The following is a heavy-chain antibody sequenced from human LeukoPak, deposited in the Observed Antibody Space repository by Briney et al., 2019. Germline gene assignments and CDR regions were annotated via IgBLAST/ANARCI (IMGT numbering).Heavy chain of an antibody. CDR3: AKSVAIYFYCGLDV. Sequence: GGSLRLFCAASGFTFSRYAMSWVRQTPGEGLEWVSASIGSGSSTYYANYVKGRFTISRDNSKNTLFLQMNRLRAGDTAPYYCAKSVAIYFYCGLDVWGQGATVTVSS. J-gene: IGHJ6*02. CDR1: GFTFSRYA. V-gene: IGHV3-23*01. CDR2: SIGSGSST. D-gene: IGHD3-9*01.